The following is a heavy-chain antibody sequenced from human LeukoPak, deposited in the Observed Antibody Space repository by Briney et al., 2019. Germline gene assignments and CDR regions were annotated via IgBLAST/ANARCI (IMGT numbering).Heavy chain of an antibody. D-gene: IGHD3-16*01. Sequence: GGSLRLSCAASGITFSSYAMSWVRQAPGKGLEWVSAISGSGGSTYYADSVKGRFTISRDNSKNNLYLQMNSLRAEDTAVYYCAKSGQADTDLNWFDPWGQGTLVTVSS. CDR3: AKSGQADTDLNWFDP. J-gene: IGHJ5*02. CDR2: ISGSGGST. V-gene: IGHV3-23*01. CDR1: GITFSSYA.